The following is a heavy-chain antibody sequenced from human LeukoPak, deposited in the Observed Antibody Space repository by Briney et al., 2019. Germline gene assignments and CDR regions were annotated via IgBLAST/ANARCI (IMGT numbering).Heavy chain of an antibody. Sequence: GGSLRLSCAASGFTFSSYWMHWVRQVPGKGLVWVSRINTDGSSTSYADSVKGRFTISRDNAKNTVYLQMNRLRAEDTAVYYCGNLCFSSGPRLTDWGQGTLVTVSS. CDR3: GNLCFSSGPRLTD. D-gene: IGHD3-22*01. CDR2: INTDGSST. J-gene: IGHJ4*02. CDR1: GFTFSSYW. V-gene: IGHV3-74*01.